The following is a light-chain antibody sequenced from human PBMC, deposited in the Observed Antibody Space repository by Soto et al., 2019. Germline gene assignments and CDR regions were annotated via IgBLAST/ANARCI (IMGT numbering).Light chain of an antibody. CDR3: QQYNSYPLT. J-gene: IGKJ4*01. Sequence: DIQMTESPSTLSPSLGDRVTTTRLASQSISSWLAWYQQKPGKAPKLLIYKASSLETGVPSNFSGSGSGTEFTLTISSLRPDDFATYYCQQYNSYPLTFGGGTKVDIK. CDR2: KAS. CDR1: QSISSW. V-gene: IGKV1-5*03.